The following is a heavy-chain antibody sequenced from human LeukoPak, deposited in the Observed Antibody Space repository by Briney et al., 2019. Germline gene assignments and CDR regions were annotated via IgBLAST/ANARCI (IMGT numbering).Heavy chain of an antibody. CDR2: IKQDGSEK. CDR1: GFTFSSYW. D-gene: IGHD2-2*02. J-gene: IGHJ4*02. Sequence: GGSLRLSCAASGFTFSSYWMSWVRQAPGKGLEWVANIKQDGSEKYYADSVKGRFTISRDNAKNSLYLQMNSLRAEDTAVYYCARRGGYCSSTSCYTYDYWGQGTLVTVSS. CDR3: ARRGGYCSSTSCYTYDY. V-gene: IGHV3-7*01.